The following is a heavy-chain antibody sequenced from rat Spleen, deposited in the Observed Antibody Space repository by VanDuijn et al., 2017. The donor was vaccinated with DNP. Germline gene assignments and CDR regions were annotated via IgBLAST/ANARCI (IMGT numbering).Heavy chain of an antibody. Sequence: EVQLVETGGGLVQPGRSLKLSCVASGFTFSSYWMYWIRQAPTKGLEWVASITNSGGSTYYRDSVKGRFTISRDNAKSTLYLQMDSLRSEDTATYYCTGTYYGYNYDWYFDFWGPGTMVTVSS. CDR3: TGTYYGYNYDWYFDF. J-gene: IGHJ1*01. CDR1: GFTFSSYW. D-gene: IGHD1-9*01. V-gene: IGHV5-31*01. CDR2: ITNSGGST.